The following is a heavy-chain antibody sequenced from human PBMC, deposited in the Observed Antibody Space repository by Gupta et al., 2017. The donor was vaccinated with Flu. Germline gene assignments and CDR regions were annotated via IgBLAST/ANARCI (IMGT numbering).Heavy chain of an antibody. J-gene: IGHJ6*02. V-gene: IGHV3-30*07. Sequence: DSVKGRFTISRDNSKNTLYLQMNSLRAEDTAVYYCARWGIVVAANHDGMDVWGQGTTVTVSS. CDR3: ARWGIVVAANHDGMDV. D-gene: IGHD2-15*01.